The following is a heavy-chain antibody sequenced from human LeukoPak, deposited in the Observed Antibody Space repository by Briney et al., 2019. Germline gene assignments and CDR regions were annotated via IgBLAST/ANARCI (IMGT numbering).Heavy chain of an antibody. CDR3: ARAKEGTSLVLSFKYHYYFLDV. CDR1: VDSLSNYY. Sequence: SETLSLTCTVSVDSLSNYYWNWIRQAPGKGLEWIGYIFYSGGTNYNSSLKSRATISVDRSKNQFSLSLSSVTAADTAVYYSARAKEGTSLVLSFKYHYYFLDVWGIGTTVTVSS. CDR2: IFYSGGT. J-gene: IGHJ6*04. D-gene: IGHD2-2*01. V-gene: IGHV4-59*12.